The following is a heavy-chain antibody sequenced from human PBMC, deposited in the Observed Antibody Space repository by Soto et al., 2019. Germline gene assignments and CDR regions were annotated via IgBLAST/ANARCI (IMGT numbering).Heavy chain of an antibody. CDR1: GFTFSSYG. D-gene: IGHD2-2*01. CDR3: ARDHCSSTSCRVGFDY. V-gene: IGHV3-33*01. J-gene: IGHJ4*02. CDR2: IWYDGSNK. Sequence: PGGSLRLSCAASGFTFSSYGMHWVRQAPGKGLEWVAVIWYDGSNKYYADSVKGQFTISRDNSKNTLYLQMNSLRAEDTAVYYCARDHCSSTSCRVGFDYWGQGT.